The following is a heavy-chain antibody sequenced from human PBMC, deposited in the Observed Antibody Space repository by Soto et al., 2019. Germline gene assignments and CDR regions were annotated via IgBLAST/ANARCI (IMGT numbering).Heavy chain of an antibody. J-gene: IGHJ3*01. CDR1: GFTVSSNY. V-gene: IGHV3-53*01. CDR2: IYSGGST. Sequence: GGSLRLSCAASGFTVSSNYMSWVRQAPGKGLEWVSVIYSGGSTYYADSVKGRFTISRDNSKNTLYLQMNSLRAEDTAVYYCARDPEYYYDSSGYYYGSNQASWGQGTMVTV. CDR3: ARDPEYYYDSSGYYYGSNQAS. D-gene: IGHD3-22*01.